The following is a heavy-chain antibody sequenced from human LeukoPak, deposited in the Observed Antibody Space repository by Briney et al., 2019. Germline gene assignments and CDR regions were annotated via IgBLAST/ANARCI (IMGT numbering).Heavy chain of an antibody. J-gene: IGHJ4*02. V-gene: IGHV3-74*01. Sequence: GGSLRLSCAVSGFTFSSYWMHWVRQAPGKGLVWVSRIDRDGSRINYADSVKGRFTISRDNGKNTLFLQMNSLRAEDAAVYYCTRDWRNLGYDYWGQGTLVTVSS. CDR1: GFTFSSYW. D-gene: IGHD5-12*01. CDR2: IDRDGSRI. CDR3: TRDWRNLGYDY.